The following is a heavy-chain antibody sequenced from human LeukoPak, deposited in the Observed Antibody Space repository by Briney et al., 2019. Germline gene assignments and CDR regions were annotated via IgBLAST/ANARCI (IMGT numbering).Heavy chain of an antibody. D-gene: IGHD6-13*01. Sequence: GGSLRLSCAASGFTFSSYSMNWVRQAPGKGLEWVSCISSSSSTIYYADSVKGRSTISRDNAKNSLYLQMNSLRAEDTAVYYCGTQDGSWGYWGRGTLVTVSS. CDR1: GFTFSSYS. V-gene: IGHV3-48*04. J-gene: IGHJ4*02. CDR2: ISSSSSTI. CDR3: GTQDGSWGY.